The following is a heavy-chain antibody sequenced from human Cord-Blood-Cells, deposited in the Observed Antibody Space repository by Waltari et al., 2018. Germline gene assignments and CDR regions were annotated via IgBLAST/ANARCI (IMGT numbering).Heavy chain of an antibody. CDR3: ARDRAILTGYDAFDI. CDR2: IWYDGSNK. V-gene: IGHV3-33*01. Sequence: RLSCAASGFTFSSYGMHWVRQAPGKGLEWVAVIWYDGSNKYYADSVKGRFTISRDNSKNTLYLQMNSLRAEDTAVYYCARDRAILTGYDAFDIWGQGTMVTVSS. CDR1: GFTFSSYG. J-gene: IGHJ3*02. D-gene: IGHD3-9*01.